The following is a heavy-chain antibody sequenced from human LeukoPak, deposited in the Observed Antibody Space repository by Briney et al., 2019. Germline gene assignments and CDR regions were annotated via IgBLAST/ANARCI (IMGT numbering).Heavy chain of an antibody. D-gene: IGHD6-13*01. CDR1: GYTFTSYG. J-gene: IGHJ4*02. Sequence: ASVKVSCKASGYTFTSYGISWVRQAPGQGLEWMGWISAYNGNTNYAQKLQGRVTMTTDTSTSTDYMELRSLRSDDTAVYYCARDRGPIAAAATGFDYWGQGTLVTVSS. CDR3: ARDRGPIAAAATGFDY. CDR2: ISAYNGNT. V-gene: IGHV1-18*01.